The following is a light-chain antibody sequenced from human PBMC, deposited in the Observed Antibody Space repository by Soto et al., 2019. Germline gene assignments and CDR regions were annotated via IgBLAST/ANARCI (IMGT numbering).Light chain of an antibody. V-gene: IGKV3-11*01. CDR1: QSVSSY. Sequence: EIVLTQSPATLSLSPGERATLSCRASQSVSSYLAWYQQKPGQAPRLLIYDASNRATGIPARFSGSGSGTDFTLTISSLEPEDFAVYYCQPRSNWRRTFGQGTKVEIK. J-gene: IGKJ1*01. CDR2: DAS. CDR3: QPRSNWRRT.